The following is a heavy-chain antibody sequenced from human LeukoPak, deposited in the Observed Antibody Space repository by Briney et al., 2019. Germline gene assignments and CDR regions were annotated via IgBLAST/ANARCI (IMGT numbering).Heavy chain of an antibody. Sequence: GGSLRLSCAASGFTFSSYWMHWVRQAPGEGLVCVSRINSDGTSTTYADSEKGRFTISRDNARNTLYMQMNSLRAEDTAVYYCARATLDIVGATRTFDYWGQGTLVTVSS. D-gene: IGHD2-2*03. CDR2: INSDGTST. J-gene: IGHJ4*02. V-gene: IGHV3-74*01. CDR1: GFTFSSYW. CDR3: ARATLDIVGATRTFDY.